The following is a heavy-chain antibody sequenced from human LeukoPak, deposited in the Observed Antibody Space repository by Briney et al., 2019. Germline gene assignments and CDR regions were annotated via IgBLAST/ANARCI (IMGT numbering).Heavy chain of an antibody. CDR3: ARDFDWLSYHGMDV. J-gene: IGHJ6*02. V-gene: IGHV3-11*01. Sequence: GGSLRLSCAVSGFTFSNFAMSWVRQAPGKGLEWVSYISSSGSTIYYADSVKGRFTISRDNAKNSLYLQMNSLRAEDTAVYYCARDFDWLSYHGMDVWGQGTTVTVSS. CDR2: ISSSGSTI. D-gene: IGHD3-9*01. CDR1: GFTFSNFA.